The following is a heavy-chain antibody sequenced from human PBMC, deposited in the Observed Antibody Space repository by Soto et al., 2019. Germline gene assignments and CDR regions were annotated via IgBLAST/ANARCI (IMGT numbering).Heavy chain of an antibody. Sequence: QVQLVQSGAEVKKPGASVKVSCKASGYTFTSYYMHWVRQAPGQGLEWMGIINPSGGSTSYAQKFQGRVTMTRDTSTSTVYMELSSLRSEDTAVYYCARGLALPTDYGDYWNWFDPWGQGTLVTVSS. CDR3: ARGLALPTDYGDYWNWFDP. CDR2: INPSGGST. J-gene: IGHJ5*02. CDR1: GYTFTSYY. V-gene: IGHV1-46*01. D-gene: IGHD4-17*01.